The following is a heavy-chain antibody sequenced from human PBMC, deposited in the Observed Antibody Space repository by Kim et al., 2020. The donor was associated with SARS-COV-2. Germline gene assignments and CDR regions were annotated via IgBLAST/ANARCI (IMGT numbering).Heavy chain of an antibody. Sequence: GGSLRLSCAASGFTFDDYAMHWVRQAPGKGLEWVSGISWNSGSIGYADSVKGRFTISRDNAKNSLYLQMNSLRAEDTALYYCAKDHQDILTGYYTYWGQGTLVTVSS. CDR3: AKDHQDILTGYYTY. J-gene: IGHJ4*02. D-gene: IGHD3-9*01. CDR2: ISWNSGSI. CDR1: GFTFDDYA. V-gene: IGHV3-9*01.